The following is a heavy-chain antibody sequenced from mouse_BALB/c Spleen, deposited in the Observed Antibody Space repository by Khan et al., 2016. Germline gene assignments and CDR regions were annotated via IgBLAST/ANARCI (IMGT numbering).Heavy chain of an antibody. J-gene: IGHJ2*01. CDR1: GYSITSDYA. D-gene: IGHD1-1*01. CDR3: ARVYCGSSYFDY. V-gene: IGHV3-2*02. Sequence: EVQLQESGPGLVKPSQSLSLTCTVTGYSITSDYAWNWIRQFPGNKLEWMGYISYSGSTSYNPSLKSRISITRDTSKNQFFLQLNSVTTEDTARDYCARVYCGSSYFDYWGQGTTLTVSS. CDR2: ISYSGST.